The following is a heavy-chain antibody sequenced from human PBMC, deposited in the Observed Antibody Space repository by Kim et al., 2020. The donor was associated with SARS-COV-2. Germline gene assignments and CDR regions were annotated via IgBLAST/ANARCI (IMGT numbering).Heavy chain of an antibody. CDR3: ARSSSKRYSNSPRELDY. Sequence: VKGRFTISRDNAKNSLYLQMNSLRAEDTAVYYCARSSSKRYSNSPRELDYWGQGTLVTVSS. D-gene: IGHD4-4*01. J-gene: IGHJ4*02. V-gene: IGHV3-48*03.